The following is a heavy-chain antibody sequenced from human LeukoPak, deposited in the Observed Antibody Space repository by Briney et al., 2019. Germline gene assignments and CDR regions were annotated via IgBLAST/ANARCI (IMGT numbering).Heavy chain of an antibody. CDR2: IKSNPDGGTK. J-gene: IGHJ4*02. Sequence: PGGSLRLSCATSGFTFTNAWMSWVRQAPGKGLEWVGRIKSNPDGGTKDYAAPVKGRFTISRDDSTNTLYLQMNSLKTEDTAVYYCTTAYYYGSGSANYFDYWGQGTLVTVSS. V-gene: IGHV3-15*01. CDR1: GFTFTNAW. D-gene: IGHD3-10*01. CDR3: TTAYYYGSGSANYFDY.